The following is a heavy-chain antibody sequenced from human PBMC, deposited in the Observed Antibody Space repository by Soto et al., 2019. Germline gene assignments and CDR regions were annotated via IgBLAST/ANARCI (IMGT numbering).Heavy chain of an antibody. Sequence: QVQLQESGPGLVKPSGTLSLTCAVSGGSISTNNWWHWVRQPPGEGLEWIGEIHHTGSTNYSPSLKSRVTMSIDESTNQFSLRLTSVTAADTAVYYCARESGAGTYQGFVYWGQGTLVTVSS. CDR3: ARESGAGTYQGFVY. CDR2: IHHTGST. J-gene: IGHJ4*02. CDR1: GGSISTNNW. D-gene: IGHD1-26*01. V-gene: IGHV4-4*02.